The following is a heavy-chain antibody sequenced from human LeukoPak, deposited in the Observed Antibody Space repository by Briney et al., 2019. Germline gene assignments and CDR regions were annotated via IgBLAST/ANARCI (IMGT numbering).Heavy chain of an antibody. CDR1: GYSFNTYW. V-gene: IGHV5-51*01. CDR3: ARGKWYFDL. CDR2: LYPGDSDT. Sequence: GESLKISCKGSGYSFNTYWIGWVRQMPGKGLEWMGILYPGDSDTRYSPSFQGQVTISADRSITTAYLQWSSLKASDTAMYYCARGKWYFDLWGRGTLVTVSS. J-gene: IGHJ2*01. D-gene: IGHD1-26*01.